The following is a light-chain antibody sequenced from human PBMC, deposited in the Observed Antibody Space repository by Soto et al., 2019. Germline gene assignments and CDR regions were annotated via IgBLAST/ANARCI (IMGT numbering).Light chain of an antibody. Sequence: QSVLTQPPSVSAAPGQRVTISCFGSGSNIGNNFVSWYQQFPGTSPKLMIYQVTNRPSGVSNRFSGSRSGNTASLTISGLQAEDEADYYCSSYTDSSNYVFGTGTKLTVL. V-gene: IGLV2-14*01. CDR2: QVT. J-gene: IGLJ1*01. CDR3: SSYTDSSNYV. CDR1: GSNIGNNF.